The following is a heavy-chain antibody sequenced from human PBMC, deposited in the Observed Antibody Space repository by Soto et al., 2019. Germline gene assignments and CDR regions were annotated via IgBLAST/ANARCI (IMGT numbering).Heavy chain of an antibody. V-gene: IGHV4-30-2*01. D-gene: IGHD6-13*01. CDR2: IYHSGST. Sequence: NPSETLSLTCAVSGGSISSGGYSWSWIRQPPGKGLEWIGYIYHSGSTYYNPSLKSRVTISVDRSKNQFSLKLSSVTAADTAVYYCARGGSSWTGNWFDPWGQGTLVTVSS. J-gene: IGHJ5*02. CDR1: GGSISSGGYS. CDR3: ARGGSSWTGNWFDP.